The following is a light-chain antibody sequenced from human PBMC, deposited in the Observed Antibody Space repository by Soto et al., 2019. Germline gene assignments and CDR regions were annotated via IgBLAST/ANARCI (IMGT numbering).Light chain of an antibody. Sequence: DIQMTQSPSSLSASVGDRVTITCQASQDISNYLNWYQQKPGKAPKLLIYDASNLETGVPSRFXESGSGTDFTFTISSLQPEDIATYYCQQYDNLPPPITFGQGTRLEIK. V-gene: IGKV1-33*01. CDR1: QDISNY. J-gene: IGKJ5*01. CDR3: QQYDNLPPPIT. CDR2: DAS.